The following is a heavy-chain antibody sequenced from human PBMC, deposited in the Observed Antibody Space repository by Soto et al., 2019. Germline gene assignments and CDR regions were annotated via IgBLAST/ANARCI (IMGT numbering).Heavy chain of an antibody. CDR2: ISYHGVNK. J-gene: IGHJ4*02. D-gene: IGHD2-21*01. CDR3: ARVGLLQNPGSDY. CDR1: GFSFSSHA. V-gene: IGHV3-30*03. Sequence: QVQLVESGGGVVQPGTSLRLSCAASGFSFSSHAMHWVRQAPGKGREWVAVISYHGVNKYYGDAVRGRFTISRDNSKNTMYLQLDRLGTDDTGVYHCARVGLLQNPGSDYWGQGILVTVSS.